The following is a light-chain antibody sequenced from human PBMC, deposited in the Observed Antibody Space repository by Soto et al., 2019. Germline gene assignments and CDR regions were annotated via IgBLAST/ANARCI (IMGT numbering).Light chain of an antibody. CDR1: QGVISTY. Sequence: EVVFPQSPGTLSLSPGERDTLSCRASQGVISTYLAWYQQKPGQAPRLLIYVGSGRATGIPDRFRGSGSGTDFTLTISSLEPEDFAVYYCQHYGNSMYTFGQGTKLEIK. J-gene: IGKJ2*01. V-gene: IGKV3-20*01. CDR3: QHYGNSMYT. CDR2: VGS.